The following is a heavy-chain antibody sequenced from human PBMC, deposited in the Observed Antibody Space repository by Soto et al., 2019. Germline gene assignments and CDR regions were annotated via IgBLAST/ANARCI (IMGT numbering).Heavy chain of an antibody. CDR2: ISYDGSNK. Sequence: GGSLRLSCAASGFTFSSYAMHWVRQAPGKGLEWVAVISYDGSNKYYADSVKGRFTISRDNSKNTLYLQMNSLRAEDTAVYYCARELVVVAATDPYYYYYGMDVWGQGTTVTVSS. J-gene: IGHJ6*02. D-gene: IGHD2-15*01. V-gene: IGHV3-30-3*01. CDR1: GFTFSSYA. CDR3: ARELVVVAATDPYYYYYGMDV.